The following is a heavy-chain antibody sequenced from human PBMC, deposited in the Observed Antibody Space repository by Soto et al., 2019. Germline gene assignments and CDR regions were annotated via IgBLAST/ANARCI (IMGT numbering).Heavy chain of an antibody. D-gene: IGHD6-25*01. Sequence: ASVKVSCKASGFTFITYNFSRVLQAAGQGLAWMAWMNPNNGNAGFAQKFRGRINMTRNTSISTAYLELSSLRSDDSAVYFCARRKERSGPYYLDLWGQGTQVTVS. V-gene: IGHV1-8*01. CDR2: MNPNNGNA. CDR3: ARRKERSGPYYLDL. CDR1: GFTFITYN. J-gene: IGHJ4*02.